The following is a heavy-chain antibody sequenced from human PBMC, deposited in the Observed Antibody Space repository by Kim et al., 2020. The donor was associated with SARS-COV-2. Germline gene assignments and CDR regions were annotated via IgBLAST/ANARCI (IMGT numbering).Heavy chain of an antibody. D-gene: IGHD6-13*01. J-gene: IGHJ5*02. CDR1: GGTFSSYT. CDR3: AREGSSHWFDP. CDR2: IIPILGIA. V-gene: IGHV1-69*04. Sequence: SVKVSCKASGGTFSSYTISWVRQAPGQGLEWMGRIIPILGIANYAQKFQGRVTITADKSTSTAYMELSSLRSEDTAVYYCAREGSSHWFDPWGQGTLSPSPQ.